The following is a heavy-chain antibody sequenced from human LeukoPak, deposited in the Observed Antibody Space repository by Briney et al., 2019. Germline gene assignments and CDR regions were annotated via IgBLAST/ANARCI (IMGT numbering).Heavy chain of an antibody. D-gene: IGHD1-26*01. CDR2: INHSGST. CDR1: GGSFSGYY. Sequence: SETLSLTCAVYGGSFSGYYWSWIRQPPGKGLEWIGEINHSGSTNYNPSLKSRVTISVDTSKNQFSLKLSSVTAADTAVYYCATEYEGATSYWGQGTLVTVSS. J-gene: IGHJ4*02. CDR3: ATEYEGATSY. V-gene: IGHV4-34*01.